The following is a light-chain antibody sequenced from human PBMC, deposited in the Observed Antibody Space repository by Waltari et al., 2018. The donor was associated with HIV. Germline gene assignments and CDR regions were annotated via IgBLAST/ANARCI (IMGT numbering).Light chain of an antibody. J-gene: IGKJ1*01. CDR2: KVS. CDR3: MQGTHWPRT. CDR1: QSLGYSDGNTY. V-gene: IGKV2-30*01. Sequence: DVVMTQSPLSLPVTLGQPASISCRSSQSLGYSDGNTYLNWFQQRPGQSPRRLSYKVSNRDTGVPDRCSGSESGTDFTLKISRVEAEDVGVYYCMQGTHWPRTFGQGTKVEIK.